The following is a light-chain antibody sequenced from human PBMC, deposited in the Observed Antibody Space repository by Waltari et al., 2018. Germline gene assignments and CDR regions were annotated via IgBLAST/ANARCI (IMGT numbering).Light chain of an antibody. V-gene: IGLV6-57*03. J-gene: IGLJ2*01. CDR1: SGSIASHY. CDR3: QSYDSSNQVV. Sequence: NFMLTPPHSVSESPGKPVPISCTRSSGSIASHYVQWYQQRPGSAPTTVIYEDNQRPSGVPDRFSGSIDSSSNSASLTISGLKTEDEADYYCQSYDSSNQVVFGGGTKLTVL. CDR2: EDN.